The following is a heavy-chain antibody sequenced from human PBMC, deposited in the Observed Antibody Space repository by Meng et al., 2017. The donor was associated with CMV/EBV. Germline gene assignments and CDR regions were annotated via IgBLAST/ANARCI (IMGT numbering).Heavy chain of an antibody. D-gene: IGHD2-2*01. CDR1: GGSIISYY. Sequence: TVSGGSIISYYWSWIRQPAGKGLEWIGRIYTSGSTNYNPSLKSRVTMSVDTSKNQFSLKLSSVTAADTAVYYCAREEYQPTHNWLDPWGQGTLVTVSS. V-gene: IGHV4-4*07. J-gene: IGHJ5*02. CDR3: AREEYQPTHNWLDP. CDR2: IYTSGST.